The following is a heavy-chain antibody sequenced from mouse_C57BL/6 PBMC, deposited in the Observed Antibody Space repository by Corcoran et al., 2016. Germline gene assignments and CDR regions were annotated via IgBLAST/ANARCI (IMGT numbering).Heavy chain of an antibody. D-gene: IGHD1-1*01. Sequence: QVQLQQSGPELVKPGASVKISCKASGYTFTDYYINWVKQRPGQGLEWIGWIFPGSGSTYYNEKFKGKATLTVDKSSRTAYMLLSSLTSEDSAVYFCARSGYYGSSGSYWYFDVWGTGTTVTVSS. J-gene: IGHJ1*03. CDR2: IFPGSGST. CDR3: ARSGYYGSSGSYWYFDV. V-gene: IGHV1-75*01. CDR1: GYTFTDYY.